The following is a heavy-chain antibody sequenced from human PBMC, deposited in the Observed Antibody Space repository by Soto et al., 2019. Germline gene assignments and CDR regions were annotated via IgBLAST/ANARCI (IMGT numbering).Heavy chain of an antibody. Sequence: SETLSLTCTVSGGSVSSGGYYWSWIRQHPGKGLEWIGYIYYSGSTNYNPSLKSRATISVDTSKNLFSLKLSSVTAADTAVYYCARDQNGSPHFDYWGQGTLVTVSS. CDR3: ARDQNGSPHFDY. V-gene: IGHV4-61*08. D-gene: IGHD1-26*01. J-gene: IGHJ4*02. CDR1: GGSVSSGGYY. CDR2: IYYSGST.